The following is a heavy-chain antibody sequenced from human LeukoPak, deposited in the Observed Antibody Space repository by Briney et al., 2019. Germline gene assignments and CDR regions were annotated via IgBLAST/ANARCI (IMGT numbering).Heavy chain of an antibody. CDR1: GYTFTSYA. D-gene: IGHD6-13*01. CDR2: INAGNGNT. V-gene: IGHV1-3*01. Sequence: ASVKVSCKASGYTFTSYAMHWVRQAPGQRLEWMGWINAGNGNTKYSQKFQGRVTITRDTSASTAYMELSSLRSEDTAVYYCARDIAAASYHYYYYGMDVWGQGTTVTVSS. J-gene: IGHJ6*02. CDR3: ARDIAAASYHYYYYGMDV.